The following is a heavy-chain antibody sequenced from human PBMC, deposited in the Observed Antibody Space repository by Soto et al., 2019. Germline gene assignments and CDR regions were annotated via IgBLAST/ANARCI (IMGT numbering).Heavy chain of an antibody. CDR3: AHIFMRFGELLPYNWFDP. J-gene: IGHJ5*01. CDR2: IYWDDDK. V-gene: IGHV2-5*02. Sequence: SGPTLVNPTQTLTLTCTFSGFSLSTSGVGVGWIRQPPGKALEWLALIYWDDDKRYSPSLQSRLTITKDTSKNQVVLTMANMDPVDTATYYCAHIFMRFGELLPYNWFDPWGQGTTVTVSS. D-gene: IGHD3-10*01. CDR1: GFSLSTSGVG.